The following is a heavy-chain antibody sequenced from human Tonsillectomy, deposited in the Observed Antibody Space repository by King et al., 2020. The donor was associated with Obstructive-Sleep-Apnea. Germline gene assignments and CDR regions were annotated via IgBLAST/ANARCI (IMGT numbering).Heavy chain of an antibody. D-gene: IGHD3-9*01. CDR1: GFTFISYS. V-gene: IGHV3-48*04. Sequence: VQLVESGGGLVQPGGSLRLSCAASGFTFISYSMNWVRQAPGKGLEWGSYISSSGTIYYADSVKGRFTISRDNANNSLYLQMSSLRAEDTAVYYCARARYSDYWGQGTLVTVSS. J-gene: IGHJ4*02. CDR3: ARARYSDY. CDR2: ISSSGTI.